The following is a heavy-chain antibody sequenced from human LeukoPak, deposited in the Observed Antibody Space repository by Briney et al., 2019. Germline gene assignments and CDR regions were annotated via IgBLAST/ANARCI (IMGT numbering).Heavy chain of an antibody. Sequence: GGSLRLSCEASGFSFSNYWMSWVRQAPGKGLEWVANIKQDGSEIYYVDSVRGRFTISRDNAKNSLYLQMNSLRAEDTVLYYCARGGIAVAGYAFDYWGRGTLVTVSS. CDR3: ARGGIAVAGYAFDY. J-gene: IGHJ4*02. CDR1: GFSFSNYW. V-gene: IGHV3-7*03. CDR2: IKQDGSEI. D-gene: IGHD6-19*01.